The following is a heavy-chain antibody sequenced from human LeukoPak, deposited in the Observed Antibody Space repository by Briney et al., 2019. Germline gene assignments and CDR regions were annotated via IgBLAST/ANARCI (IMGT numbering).Heavy chain of an antibody. Sequence: ASVKVSCKASGYTFTSYGISWVRQAPGQELEWMVWISAYNGNTNYAQKLQGRVTMTTDTSTSTAYMELRSLRSDDTAVYYCARDRDGSGSYYNPTYLVYWGQGTLVTVSS. V-gene: IGHV1-18*01. CDR1: GYTFTSYG. CDR2: ISAYNGNT. D-gene: IGHD3-10*01. J-gene: IGHJ4*02. CDR3: ARDRDGSGSYYNPTYLVY.